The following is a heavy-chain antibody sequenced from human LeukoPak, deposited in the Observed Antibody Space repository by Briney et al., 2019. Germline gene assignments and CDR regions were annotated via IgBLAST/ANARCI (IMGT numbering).Heavy chain of an antibody. D-gene: IGHD3-22*01. CDR1: GFTFSSYA. V-gene: IGHV3-23*01. Sequence: GGSLRLSCAASGFTFSSYAMSWVRQAPGKGLEWVSTISGSTGSTYYADSVKGRFTFSRDNSKNTLYLQMNSLRAEDTAVYYCAKDPAARGYYDSGYSADMDYWGQGTLVTVSS. CDR3: AKDPAARGYYDSGYSADMDY. J-gene: IGHJ4*02. CDR2: ISGSTGST.